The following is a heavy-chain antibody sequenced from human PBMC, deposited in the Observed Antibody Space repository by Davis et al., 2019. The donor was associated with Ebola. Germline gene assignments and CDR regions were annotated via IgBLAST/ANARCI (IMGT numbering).Heavy chain of an antibody. CDR3: ARSLGDIVLVPAALVPDY. D-gene: IGHD2-2*01. Sequence: GGSLRLSCAASGFIFRSYVMSWVRQAPGKGLEWVSTFGTSGDTYYADSVKGRFTISRDNAKNSLYLQMNSLRDEDTAVYFCARSLGDIVLVPAALVPDYWGQGTLVTVSS. J-gene: IGHJ4*02. V-gene: IGHV3-21*01. CDR2: FGTSGDT. CDR1: GFIFRSYV.